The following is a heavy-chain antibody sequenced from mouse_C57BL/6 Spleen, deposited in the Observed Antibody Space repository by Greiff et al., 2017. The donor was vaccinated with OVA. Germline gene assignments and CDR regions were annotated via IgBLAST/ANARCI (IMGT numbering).Heavy chain of an antibody. CDR3: TGGYFWFAY. CDR1: GFTFSNYW. CDR2: IRLKSDNYAT. J-gene: IGHJ3*01. V-gene: IGHV6-3*01. Sequence: EVKLVESGGGLVQPGGSMKLSCVASGFTFSNYWMNWVRQSPEKGLEWVAQIRLKSDNYATHYAESVKGRFTISRDDSKSSVYLQMNNLRAEDTGIYYCTGGYFWFAYWGQGTLVTVSA.